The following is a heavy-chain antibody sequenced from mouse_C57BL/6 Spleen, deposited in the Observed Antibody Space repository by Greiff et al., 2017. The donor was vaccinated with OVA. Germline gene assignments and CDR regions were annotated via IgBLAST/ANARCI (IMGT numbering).Heavy chain of an antibody. J-gene: IGHJ2*01. CDR3: TRGVTYFDY. CDR1: GYTFTDYE. CDR2: IDPETGGT. Sequence: VQGVESGAELVRPGASVTLSCKASGYTFTDYEMHWVKQTPVHGLEWIGAIDPETGGTAYNQKFKGKAILTADKSSSTAYMELRSLTSEDSAVYYCTRGVTYFDYWGQGTTLTVSS. D-gene: IGHD2-2*01. V-gene: IGHV1-15*01.